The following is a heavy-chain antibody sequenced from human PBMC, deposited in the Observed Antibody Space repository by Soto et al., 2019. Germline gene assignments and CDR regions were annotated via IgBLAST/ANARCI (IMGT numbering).Heavy chain of an antibody. Sequence: ASVKVSCKASGYTFTSYYMHWVRQAPGQGLEWMGIINPSGGSTSYAQKFQGRVTMTRDTSTSTVYMELSSLRSEDTAVYYCARDRLVPRGGDEMHDFDYWGQGTLVTVSS. CDR3: ARDRLVPRGGDEMHDFDY. J-gene: IGHJ4*02. CDR2: INPSGGST. D-gene: IGHD4-17*01. CDR1: GYTFTSYY. V-gene: IGHV1-46*01.